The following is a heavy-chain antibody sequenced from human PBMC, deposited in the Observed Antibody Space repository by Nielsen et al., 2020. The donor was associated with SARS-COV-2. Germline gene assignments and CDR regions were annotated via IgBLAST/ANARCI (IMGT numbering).Heavy chain of an antibody. CDR2: INSDASSR. J-gene: IGHJ4*02. CDR1: GFTFSDYA. Sequence: GESLKISCAASGFTFSDYAMAWVRQAPGKGPVWVSRINSDASSRTYADSVRGRFSVSRDNAKSTLYLQMDSLRAEDTAVYYCVRETVTTGYWGQGTLVTVSS. D-gene: IGHD4-17*01. CDR3: VRETVTTGY. V-gene: IGHV3-74*01.